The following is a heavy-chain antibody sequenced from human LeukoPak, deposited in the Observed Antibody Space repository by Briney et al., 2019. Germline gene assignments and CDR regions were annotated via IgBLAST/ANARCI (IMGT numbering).Heavy chain of an antibody. CDR1: GFTFSDYY. CDR3: ARDLLYYDSSDAFDY. V-gene: IGHV3-11*01. Sequence: GGSLRLSCAASGFTFSDYYMSWIRQAPGKGLEWVSYISSSGSTIYYAGSVMGRFTISRDNAKNSLYLQMNSLRAEDTAVYYCARDLLYYDSSDAFDYWGQGTLVTVSS. J-gene: IGHJ4*02. CDR2: ISSSGSTI. D-gene: IGHD3-22*01.